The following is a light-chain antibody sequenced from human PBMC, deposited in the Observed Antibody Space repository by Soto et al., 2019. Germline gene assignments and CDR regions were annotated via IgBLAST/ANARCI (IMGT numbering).Light chain of an antibody. CDR3: QQRSNWIT. V-gene: IGKV3-11*01. CDR1: QSVSSY. Sequence: VWTQSPATLSLSPGERATLSCRASQSVSSYLAWYQQKPGQAPRLLIYDASNRATGIPARFSGSGSGTDFTLTISSLEPEDLAVYYCQQRSNWITFGQGTRLEVK. CDR2: DAS. J-gene: IGKJ5*01.